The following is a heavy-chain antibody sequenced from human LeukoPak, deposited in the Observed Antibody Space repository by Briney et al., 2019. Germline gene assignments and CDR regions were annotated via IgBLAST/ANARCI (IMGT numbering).Heavy chain of an antibody. D-gene: IGHD6-13*01. CDR2: IYYSGST. CDR1: GGSISSGDYY. J-gene: IGHJ4*02. V-gene: IGHV4-30-4*01. CDR3: ARASSSWPRSIDY. Sequence: PSETLSLTCTVSGGSISSGDYYWSWIRQPPGKGLEWIGYIYYSGSTYYNPSLKSRVTISVDTSKNQFSLKLSSVTAADTAVYYCARASSSWPRSIDYWGQGTLVTVSS.